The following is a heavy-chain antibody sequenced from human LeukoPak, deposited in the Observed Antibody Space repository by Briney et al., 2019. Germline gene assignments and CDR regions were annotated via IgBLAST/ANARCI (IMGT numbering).Heavy chain of an antibody. CDR1: GGSISCHY. CDR3: ARESTGTTSNWFDP. J-gene: IGHJ5*02. Sequence: SETLSLTCTVSGGSISCHYWSWIRQPPGKGLEWIGYIYYSGSTNYNPSLKSRVTISVNTSKNQFSLKLSSVTAADTAVYYCARESTGTTSNWFDPWGQGTLVTVSS. D-gene: IGHD1-7*01. V-gene: IGHV4-59*11. CDR2: IYYSGST.